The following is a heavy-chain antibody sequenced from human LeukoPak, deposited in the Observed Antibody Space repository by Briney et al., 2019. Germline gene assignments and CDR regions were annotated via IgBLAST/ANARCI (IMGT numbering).Heavy chain of an antibody. CDR2: IYAGDSDT. CDR1: GYRFSNHW. J-gene: IGHJ3*02. Sequence: GESLRISCKGSGYRFSNHWIGWVRQIPGKGLEWMGIIYAGDSDTRYSPSFQGQVTISADKSISTAYLQWSSLKASDTAIYYCASPTGVYYDSSGYNDPFDIWGQGTMVTVSS. V-gene: IGHV5-51*01. CDR3: ASPTGVYYDSSGYNDPFDI. D-gene: IGHD3-22*01.